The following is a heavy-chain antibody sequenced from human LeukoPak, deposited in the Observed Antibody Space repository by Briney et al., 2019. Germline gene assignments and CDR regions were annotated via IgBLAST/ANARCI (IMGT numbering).Heavy chain of an antibody. J-gene: IGHJ3*01. D-gene: IGHD6-6*01. Sequence: GGSLRLSCAVSGFTFSGFWMSWSRQAPGKGLEWVASINSDGSEGYYADVVKGRFTISRDNAKNSLYLQINSLRAEDTAVYYCARSSYSSSPSVWGQGTMVTVSS. CDR1: GFTFSGFW. CDR2: INSDGSEG. V-gene: IGHV3-7*03. CDR3: ARSSYSSSPSV.